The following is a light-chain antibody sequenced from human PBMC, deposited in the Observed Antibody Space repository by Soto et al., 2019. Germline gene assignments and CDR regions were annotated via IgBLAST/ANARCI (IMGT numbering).Light chain of an antibody. Sequence: EIGLTKYPATLALSPGERATLAFMGSQSLSSINLAWFQQKPGQAPRLLIYGTSSRATGIPARFSGSGSGTDFTLTISSLEPEDFALFYCQQRSNWPRITVGQGTRLEIK. V-gene: IGKV3-11*01. CDR2: GTS. CDR3: QQRSNWPRIT. J-gene: IGKJ5*01. CDR1: QSLSSIN.